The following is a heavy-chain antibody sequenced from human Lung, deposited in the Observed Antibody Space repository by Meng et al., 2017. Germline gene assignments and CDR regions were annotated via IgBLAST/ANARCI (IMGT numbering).Heavy chain of an antibody. CDR1: GFTFSTYW. CDR2: INTDGSST. V-gene: IGHV3-74*01. J-gene: IGHJ4*02. CDR3: GRSDGYIRD. D-gene: IGHD5-24*01. Sequence: EVQLVESGVGLVQPGGSLRLSCAASGFTFSTYWMHWARQAPGKGLVWVSHINTDGSSTNYADSVKGRFTISRDNAKNTLYLQMNSLRAEDTAVYYCGRSDGYIRDWGQGTLVTVSS.